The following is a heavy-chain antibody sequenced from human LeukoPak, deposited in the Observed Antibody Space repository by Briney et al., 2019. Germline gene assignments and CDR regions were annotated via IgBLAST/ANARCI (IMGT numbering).Heavy chain of an antibody. J-gene: IGHJ4*02. CDR2: ISYDGTNK. CDR1: GFTFSNYD. CDR3: AKSYYYGSGNPSLDY. Sequence: GGSLRLSCAASGFTFSNYDMHWVRQAPGKGLEWVAFISYDGTNKYYADSVKGRFTFSRDNSKNTLYLQMNSLRVEDTAVYYCAKSYYYGSGNPSLDYWGQGTLVTVSS. D-gene: IGHD3-10*01. V-gene: IGHV3-30*18.